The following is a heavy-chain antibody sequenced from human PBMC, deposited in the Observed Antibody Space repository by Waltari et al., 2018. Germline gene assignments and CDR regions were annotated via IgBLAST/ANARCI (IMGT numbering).Heavy chain of an antibody. D-gene: IGHD4-17*01. Sequence: QVQLQESGPGLVKPSQTLSLTCTVSGGSISSGSYYWSWIRQPAGKGLEWIGYIYTRGSTNYNPSLKSRVTISVDTSKNQFSLKLSSVTAADTAVYYCARDLISLDYGDYVEAFDIWGQGTMVTVSS. V-gene: IGHV4-61*09. J-gene: IGHJ3*02. CDR1: GGSISSGSYY. CDR3: ARDLISLDYGDYVEAFDI. CDR2: IYTRGST.